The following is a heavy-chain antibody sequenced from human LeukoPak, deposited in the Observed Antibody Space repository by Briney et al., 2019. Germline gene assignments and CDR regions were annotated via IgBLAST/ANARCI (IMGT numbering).Heavy chain of an antibody. D-gene: IGHD6-19*01. CDR1: GASISSYH. CDR2: LFNSGGT. Sequence: PSETLSLTCTVSGASISSYHWSWIRQPPGKGLEWIGDLFNSGGTSYNASLKSRVTVSVDTSKKQVSLKVTSVTAADTAVYYCAKQWLPHLFDYWGQGTLVTVSS. J-gene: IGHJ4*02. V-gene: IGHV4-59*08. CDR3: AKQWLPHLFDY.